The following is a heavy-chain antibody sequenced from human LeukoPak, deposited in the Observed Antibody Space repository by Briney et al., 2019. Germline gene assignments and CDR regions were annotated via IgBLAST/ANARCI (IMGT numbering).Heavy chain of an antibody. D-gene: IGHD3-22*01. CDR2: IYYSGST. CDR3: ARQNSSGYYRHWYFDL. Sequence: SETLSLTCTVSGGSISSSSYYWGWIRQPPGEGLEWIGSIYYSGSTYYNPSLKSRVTISVDTSKNQFSLKLSSVTAADTAVYYCARQNSSGYYRHWYFDLWGRGTLVTASS. J-gene: IGHJ2*01. CDR1: GGSISSSSYY. V-gene: IGHV4-39*01.